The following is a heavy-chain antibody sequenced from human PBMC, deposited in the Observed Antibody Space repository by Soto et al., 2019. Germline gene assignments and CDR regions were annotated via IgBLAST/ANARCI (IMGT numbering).Heavy chain of an antibody. CDR1: GGSISAYY. V-gene: IGHV4-4*07. CDR3: ARALSSAAGLYFDY. Sequence: LSLTCTVSGGSISAYYWSWIRQPAGKGMEWVGRVHATDGTKYNPSLKSRVAMSIDTSKNQFSLNLGSLTAADTAVYYCARALSSAAGLYFDYWGQGILVTVSS. J-gene: IGHJ4*02. CDR2: VHATDGT. D-gene: IGHD6-13*01.